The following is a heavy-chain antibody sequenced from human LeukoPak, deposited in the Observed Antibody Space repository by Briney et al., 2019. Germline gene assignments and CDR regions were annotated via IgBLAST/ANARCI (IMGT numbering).Heavy chain of an antibody. CDR2: MYLSGTT. Sequence: SGTLSLTCTVSGDSINSLDLWSWVRQPPGKGLVWIGEMYLSGTTHSNPSVKSRVTISIDKSKNQFFLNLSSVTAADTAVYYCAGLGGRYSSGLYYYYFDYWGQGTLVTVSS. V-gene: IGHV4-4*02. CDR3: AGLGGRYSSGLYYYYFDY. D-gene: IGHD3-22*01. CDR1: GDSINSLDL. J-gene: IGHJ4*02.